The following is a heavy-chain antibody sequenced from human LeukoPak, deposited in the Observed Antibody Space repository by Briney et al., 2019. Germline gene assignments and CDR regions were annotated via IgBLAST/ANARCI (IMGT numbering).Heavy chain of an antibody. CDR3: AMWGDFDILTGYYVSDF. CDR2: ITGSGDTT. J-gene: IGHJ4*02. D-gene: IGHD3-9*01. V-gene: IGHV3-23*01. CDR1: GFIFRNYA. Sequence: RAGGSLRLSCAASGFIFRNYAMSWVRQAPGKGLEWVSAITGSGDTTYYADSVRGRFTISRDNSKNTLYVEMNTLRAEDTAVYYCAMWGDFDILTGYYVSDFWGQGTLVTVSS.